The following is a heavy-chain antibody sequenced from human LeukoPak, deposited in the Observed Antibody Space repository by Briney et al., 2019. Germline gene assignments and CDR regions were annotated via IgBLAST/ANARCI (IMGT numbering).Heavy chain of an antibody. CDR1: GFTCLCDS. Sequence: VGSLRLSCVSTGFTCLCDSMSWVRPAPGPGLEWVSSISSSSSYIYYADSVKGRFTISRDNAKNSLYLQMNSLRAEDTAVYYCARGGPPAAAWGQGTVVT. J-gene: IGHJ5*02. V-gene: IGHV3-21*01. D-gene: IGHD2-2*01. CDR3: ARGGPPAAA. CDR2: ISSSSSYI.